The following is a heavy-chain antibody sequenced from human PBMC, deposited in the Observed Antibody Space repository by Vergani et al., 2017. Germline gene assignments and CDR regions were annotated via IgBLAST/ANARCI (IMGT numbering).Heavy chain of an antibody. Sequence: EVQLLESGGGLVQPGGSLRLSCAASGFTFSSYSMNWVRQAPGKGLEWVSYISSSSSTIYYADSVKGRFTISRDNAKNSLYLQMNSLRAEDTAVYYCARGPLSNTQPRWGQGTLVTVSS. J-gene: IGHJ4*02. D-gene: IGHD1-1*01. CDR2: ISSSSSTI. CDR3: ARGPLSNTQPR. CDR1: GFTFSSYS. V-gene: IGHV3-48*01.